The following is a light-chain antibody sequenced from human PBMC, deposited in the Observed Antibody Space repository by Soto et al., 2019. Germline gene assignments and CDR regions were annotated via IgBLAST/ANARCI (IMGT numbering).Light chain of an antibody. J-gene: IGKJ2*01. V-gene: IGKV3-15*01. CDR1: QSVASN. CDR3: QQYHNWPPQYT. Sequence: EIVMTQSPASLSVSPGDGATLSCRASQSVASNVAWYQQKPGQGPRLLIHGASTRAVGVPARFSGSGSGTDFTLTIRSLQSEDFADYYCQQYHNWPPQYTFGQGTKLQIK. CDR2: GAS.